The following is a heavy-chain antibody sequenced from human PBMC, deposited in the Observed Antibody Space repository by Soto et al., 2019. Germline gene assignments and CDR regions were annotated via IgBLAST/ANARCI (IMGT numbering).Heavy chain of an antibody. J-gene: IGHJ6*02. CDR1: GFTFSDYY. D-gene: IGHD3-3*01. CDR2: ISSSSSYT. Sequence: PGGSLRLSCAASGFTFSDYYMSWIRQAPGKGLEWVSYISSSSSYTNYADSVKGRFTISRDNAKNSLYLQMNSLRAEDTAVYYCARDQARWVTIFGVVIEGGNYYYGMDVWGQGTTVTVSS. CDR3: ARDQARWVTIFGVVIEGGNYYYGMDV. V-gene: IGHV3-11*06.